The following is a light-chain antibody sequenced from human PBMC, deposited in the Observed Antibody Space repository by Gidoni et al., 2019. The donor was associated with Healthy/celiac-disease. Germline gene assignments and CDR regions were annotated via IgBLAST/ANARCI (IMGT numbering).Light chain of an antibody. CDR3: QQTYITSWT. CDR1: QSISYY. Sequence: DIQMTQSPSSLSASVGDRVTITCRASQSISYYLNWYQQKPGKAPKLLIYAASNLQSGVPSRFSGSGSGTDFTLTISSLQPEDFATYYCQQTYITSWTFGQGTKVEI. CDR2: AAS. J-gene: IGKJ1*01. V-gene: IGKV1-39*01.